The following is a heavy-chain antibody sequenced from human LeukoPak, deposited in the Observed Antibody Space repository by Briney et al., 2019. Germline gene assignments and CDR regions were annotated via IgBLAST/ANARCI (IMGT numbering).Heavy chain of an antibody. CDR1: GFTFSGRW. CDR2: IKPDGSEK. D-gene: IGHD1-26*01. Sequence: GGSLRLSCAASGFTFSGRWMSWVRQAPGKGLEWVANIKPDGSEKNYVDSVKGRFTISRDNAKSSLYLQMNSLRVEDTAVYYCARVSGSGSYHDAFDIWGQGTMVTVSS. CDR3: ARVSGSGSYHDAFDI. V-gene: IGHV3-7*01. J-gene: IGHJ3*02.